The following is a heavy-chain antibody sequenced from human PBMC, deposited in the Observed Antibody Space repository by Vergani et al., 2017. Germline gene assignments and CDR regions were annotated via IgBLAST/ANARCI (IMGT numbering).Heavy chain of an antibody. V-gene: IGHV1-69*01. CDR1: GGTFSSYA. Sequence: QLQLVQSGAEVKKPGSSVKVSCKASGGTFSSYAISWVRQAPGQGLEWMGGIIPIFGTANYAQKFQGRVTITADESTSTAYMELSSLRSEDTAVYYCARVVGAAYSSGWYYFDYWGQGTLVTVSS. CDR3: ARVVGAAYSSGWYYFDY. CDR2: IIPIFGTA. D-gene: IGHD6-19*01. J-gene: IGHJ4*02.